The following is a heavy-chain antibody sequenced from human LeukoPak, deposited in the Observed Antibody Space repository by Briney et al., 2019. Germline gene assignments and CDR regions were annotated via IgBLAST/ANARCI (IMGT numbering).Heavy chain of an antibody. D-gene: IGHD6-13*01. J-gene: IGHJ4*02. CDR1: GFTSSSYA. Sequence: TGGSLRLSCSASGFTSSSYAMHWVRQAPGKGLEYVLAISSNGGSTYYADSVKGRFTISRDNSKNTLYLQMSSLRAEDTAVYYCVKDHGYSSSWYFPYWGQGTLVTVSS. CDR3: VKDHGYSSSWYFPY. V-gene: IGHV3-64D*06. CDR2: ISSNGGST.